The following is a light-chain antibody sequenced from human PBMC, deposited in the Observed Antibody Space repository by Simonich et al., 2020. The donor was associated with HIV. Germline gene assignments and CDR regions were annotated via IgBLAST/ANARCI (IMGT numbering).Light chain of an antibody. J-gene: IGKJ1*01. CDR1: RTILYSPNNKNY. Sequence: DIVMSQSPDSLAVSLVEMANINCKSSRTILYSPNNKNYLAWYQQKPGQPPKLLIYWAATRESGVPDRFSASGSGTDFTLTISSLQAEDVAVYYCQQYYSTPPTFGQGTKVEIK. CDR3: QQYYSTPPT. V-gene: IGKV4-1*01. CDR2: WAA.